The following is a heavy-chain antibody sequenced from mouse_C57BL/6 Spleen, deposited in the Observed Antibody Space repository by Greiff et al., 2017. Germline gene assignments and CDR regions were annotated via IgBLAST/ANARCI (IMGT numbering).Heavy chain of an antibody. D-gene: IGHD2-4*01. CDR1: GYTFTSYW. V-gene: IGHV1-64*01. CDR3: ARDDDYDRGVAY. Sequence: VQLQQPGAELVKPGASVKLSCKASGYTFTSYWMHWVKQRPGQGLEWIGMIHPNSGSTNYNEKFKSKATLTVDKSSSTAYMQLSSLTSEDSAVYYCARDDDYDRGVAYWGQGTLVTVSA. J-gene: IGHJ3*01. CDR2: IHPNSGST.